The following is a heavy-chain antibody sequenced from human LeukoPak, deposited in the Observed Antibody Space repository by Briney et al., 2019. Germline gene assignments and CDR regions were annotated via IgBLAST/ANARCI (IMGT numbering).Heavy chain of an antibody. J-gene: IGHJ4*02. D-gene: IGHD3-22*01. CDR2: ISAYNGNT. Sequence: ASVKVSCKASGYTFSSYGISWVRQAPGQGLEWMGWISAYNGNTNYAQKLQGRVTMTTDTSTSTAYMERRSLRSDDTAVYYCARDRRYYDSSGYYYSSFDYWGQGTLVTVSS. V-gene: IGHV1-18*01. CDR3: ARDRRYYDSSGYYYSSFDY. CDR1: GYTFSSYG.